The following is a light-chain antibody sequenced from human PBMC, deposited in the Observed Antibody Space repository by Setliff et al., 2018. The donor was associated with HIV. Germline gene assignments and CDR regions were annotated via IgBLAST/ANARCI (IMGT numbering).Light chain of an antibody. CDR2: EVI. Sequence: LAQPASVSGSPGQSITISCTGTSSDVGGYNFVSWYQQHPGKAPKLIIYEVIKRPSGTSDRFSGSRSGNTASLTISGLQAKDEADYYCCSYAGTRFFYIFGSGTKVTVL. V-gene: IGLV2-23*02. CDR1: SSDVGGYNF. CDR3: CSYAGTRFFYI. J-gene: IGLJ1*01.